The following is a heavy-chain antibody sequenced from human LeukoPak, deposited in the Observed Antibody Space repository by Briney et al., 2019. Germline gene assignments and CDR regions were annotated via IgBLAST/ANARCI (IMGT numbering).Heavy chain of an antibody. V-gene: IGHV4-39*01. D-gene: IGHD5-18*01. CDR3: ARHYSRYSYCYPFDY. CDR1: GGSISSSSYY. Sequence: SETLSLTCTVSGGSISSSSYYWGWIRQPPGKGLEWIGSIYYSGSTYYNPSLKSRVTISVDTSKNQFSLKLSSVTAADTAVYYCARHYSRYSYCYPFDYWGQGTLVTVSS. CDR2: IYYSGST. J-gene: IGHJ4*02.